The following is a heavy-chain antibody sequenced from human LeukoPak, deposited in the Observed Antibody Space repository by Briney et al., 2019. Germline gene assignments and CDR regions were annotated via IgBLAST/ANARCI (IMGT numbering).Heavy chain of an antibody. Sequence: PSETLSLTCTVSGGSISSYYWSWIRQPPGKGLEWIGYIYYSGSTNYNPSLKSRVTISVDTSKNQFSLKLSSVTAADTAVYYCARDSSGWGGDAFDTWGQGTMVTVSS. D-gene: IGHD6-19*01. J-gene: IGHJ3*02. V-gene: IGHV4-59*01. CDR1: GGSISSYY. CDR3: ARDSSGWGGDAFDT. CDR2: IYYSGST.